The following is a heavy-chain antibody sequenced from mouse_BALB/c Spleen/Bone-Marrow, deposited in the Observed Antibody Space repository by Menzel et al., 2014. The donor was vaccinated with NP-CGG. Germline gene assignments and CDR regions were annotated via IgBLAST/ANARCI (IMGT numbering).Heavy chain of an antibody. D-gene: IGHD2-4*01. Sequence: EVKLVESGGGLVQPGGSLRLSCATSGFTFTDYYMGWVRQPPGKALEWLGFIRNKAKGYTSENSASVKGRFTISRDNSQSILYLQMNTLRAEDSATYYCARDINYDIYWYFDVWGAGTTVTVSS. CDR1: GFTFTDYY. J-gene: IGHJ1*01. V-gene: IGHV7-3*02. CDR3: ARDINYDIYWYFDV. CDR2: IRNKAKGYTS.